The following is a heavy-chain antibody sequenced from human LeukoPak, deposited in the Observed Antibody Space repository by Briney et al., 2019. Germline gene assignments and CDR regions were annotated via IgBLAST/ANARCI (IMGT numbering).Heavy chain of an antibody. J-gene: IGHJ6*03. D-gene: IGHD4-17*01. CDR1: GGSISSSNW. Sequence: SETLSLTCAVSGGSISSSNWWSWVRPPPGKGLEWIGEIYHSGSTNYNPSLKSRVTISVDKSKNQFSLKLSSVTAADTAVYYCARDDGDYLEYYYMDVWGKGTTVTVSS. V-gene: IGHV4-4*02. CDR2: IYHSGST. CDR3: ARDDGDYLEYYYMDV.